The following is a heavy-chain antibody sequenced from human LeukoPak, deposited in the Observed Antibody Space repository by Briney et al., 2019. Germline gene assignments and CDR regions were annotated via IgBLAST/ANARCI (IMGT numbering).Heavy chain of an antibody. CDR2: INAGNGNT. V-gene: IGHV1-3*01. CDR1: GYTFTSYA. CDR3: ARGPPYSSGWYTLNWFDP. Sequence: ASVKVSFKASGYTFTSYAMHWVRQAPGQRLEWMGWINAGNGNTKYSQKFQGRVTITRDTSASTAYMELSSLRSEDTAVYYCARGPPYSSGWYTLNWFDPWGQGTLVTVSS. D-gene: IGHD6-19*01. J-gene: IGHJ5*02.